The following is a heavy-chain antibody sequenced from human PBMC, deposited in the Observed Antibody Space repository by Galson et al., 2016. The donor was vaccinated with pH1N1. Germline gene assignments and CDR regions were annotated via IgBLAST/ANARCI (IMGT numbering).Heavy chain of an antibody. CDR1: GFTFDDYG. Sequence: SLRLSCAASGFTFDDYGMHWVRQAPRKGLEWVSGISWNSGSIGYADSVKGRFTISRDNAKNSLYLQMNSLRAEDTALYYCAKVEGFWSGYYTDWGQGTLVTVSS. J-gene: IGHJ4*02. V-gene: IGHV3-9*01. CDR3: AKVEGFWSGYYTD. D-gene: IGHD3-3*01. CDR2: ISWNSGSI.